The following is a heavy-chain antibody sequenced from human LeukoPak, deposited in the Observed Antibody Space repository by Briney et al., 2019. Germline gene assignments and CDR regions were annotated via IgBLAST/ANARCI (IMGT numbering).Heavy chain of an antibody. CDR3: AKDGWAH. CDR1: GFTFRNYW. CDR2: ISGGDDST. V-gene: IGHV3-23*01. D-gene: IGHD3-10*01. J-gene: IGHJ1*01. Sequence: GGSLRLSCAASGFTFRNYWMSWVRQAPGKGLEWVSAISGGDDSTFYADSVKGRFTISRDNSKNTLYLQMNSLRAEDTALYYCAKDGWAHWGQGTLVTVSS.